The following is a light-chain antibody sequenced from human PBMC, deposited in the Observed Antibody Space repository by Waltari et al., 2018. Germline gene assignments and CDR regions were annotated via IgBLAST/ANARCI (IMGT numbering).Light chain of an antibody. Sequence: VGLTQSPLSLPVTLGQPASISCRSSPSLVYTDGISYLNWFHQRPGQAPRRLIYKVSNRDSGVPDRFSGSGSGTDFTLMISSVEADDVGVYFCMQATHWPVTFGQGTRLEIK. CDR2: KVS. V-gene: IGKV2-30*01. CDR3: MQATHWPVT. CDR1: PSLVYTDGISY. J-gene: IGKJ5*01.